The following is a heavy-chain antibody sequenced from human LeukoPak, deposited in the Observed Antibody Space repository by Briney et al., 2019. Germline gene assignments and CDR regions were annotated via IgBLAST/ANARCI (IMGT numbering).Heavy chain of an antibody. D-gene: IGHD2-15*01. Sequence: ASVEVSCKASGYTFTGYYMHWVRQAPGQGLEWMGWINPNSGGTDYAQKFQGRVTMTRDTSISTAYMELSRLRSDDTAVYYCARRAPAEGDAFDIWGQGTMVTVSS. CDR3: ARRAPAEGDAFDI. CDR1: GYTFTGYY. CDR2: INPNSGGT. J-gene: IGHJ3*02. V-gene: IGHV1-2*02.